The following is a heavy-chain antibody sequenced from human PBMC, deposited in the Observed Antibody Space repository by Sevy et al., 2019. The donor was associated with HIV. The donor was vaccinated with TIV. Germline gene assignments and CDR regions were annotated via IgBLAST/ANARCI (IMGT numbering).Heavy chain of an antibody. V-gene: IGHV4-59*01. CDR3: ARSRGSGFYSALGL. J-gene: IGHJ3*01. Sequence: SETLSLTCTVSGDRIDAYYWTWIRQPPGKGLEWIGYIFSRGNINYNPTLKGRLTLSLDPSKFQFSLKLTSMTAADTAMYYCARSRGSGFYSALGLWGQGSMVTVSS. D-gene: IGHD4-4*01. CDR2: IFSRGNI. CDR1: GDRIDAYY.